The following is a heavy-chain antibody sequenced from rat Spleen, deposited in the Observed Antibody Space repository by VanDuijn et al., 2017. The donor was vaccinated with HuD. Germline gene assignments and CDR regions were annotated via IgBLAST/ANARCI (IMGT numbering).Heavy chain of an antibody. Sequence: EVQLVESGGGLVQPGRSLKLSCAASGFTFNNYYMAWVRQAPTKGLEWVATIRPSGDPTYYRDSVKGRFTISRDNAKSTLYLQMDSLRSEDTATYYCVRRGMLWVFDYWGQGVMVTVSS. CDR3: VRRGMLWVFDY. V-gene: IGHV5-25*01. CDR2: IRPSGDPT. J-gene: IGHJ2*01. D-gene: IGHD1-7*01. CDR1: GFTFNNYY.